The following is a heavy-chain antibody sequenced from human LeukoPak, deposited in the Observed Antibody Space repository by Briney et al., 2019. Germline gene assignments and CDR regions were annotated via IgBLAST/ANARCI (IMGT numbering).Heavy chain of an antibody. D-gene: IGHD1-14*01. CDR3: AREILGGFNPGAY. J-gene: IGHJ4*02. Sequence: PSETLSLTCAVSGGSISSSNWWSWVRQPPGKGLEWIGEIHRSGSPNYNPSLQSRVTISIDRSRNQIVLELASVTAADTAVYYCAREILGGFNPGAYWAQGTLVTVSS. CDR1: GGSISSSNW. V-gene: IGHV4-4*02. CDR2: IHRSGSP.